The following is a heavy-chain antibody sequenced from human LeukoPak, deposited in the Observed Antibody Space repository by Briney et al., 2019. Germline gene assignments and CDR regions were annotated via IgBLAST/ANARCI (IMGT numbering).Heavy chain of an antibody. Sequence: GESLKISCKASGSSFTSYWIGWVRQMPGKGLEWMGIIYPGDSDTRYSPSFQGQVTISADNTITTAYLQWSSPKASDTAMYYCARHHGSSPKAFDIWGQGTMVTVSS. D-gene: IGHD2-2*03. CDR3: ARHHGSSPKAFDI. J-gene: IGHJ3*02. CDR2: IYPGDSDT. V-gene: IGHV5-51*01. CDR1: GSSFTSYW.